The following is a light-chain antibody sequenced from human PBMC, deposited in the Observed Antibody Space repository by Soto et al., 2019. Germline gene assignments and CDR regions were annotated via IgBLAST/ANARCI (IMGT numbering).Light chain of an antibody. CDR3: QQYGRSPRT. V-gene: IGKV3-20*01. Sequence: EIVLTQSPGTLSLSPGERATLSCRASQSVSSIYLAWYQQKPGQAPRLLIYGASSRPTGIPDRFSGSGSGTDFTLTISRLEPEDFAVYYCQQYGRSPRTFGQGTKGDIK. J-gene: IGKJ1*01. CDR1: QSVSSIY. CDR2: GAS.